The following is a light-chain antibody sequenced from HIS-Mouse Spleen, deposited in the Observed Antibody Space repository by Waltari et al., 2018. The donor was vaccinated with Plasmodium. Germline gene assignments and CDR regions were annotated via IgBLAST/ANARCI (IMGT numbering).Light chain of an antibody. V-gene: IGKV3-15*01. CDR3: QQYNNWSFT. CDR2: GAS. J-gene: IGKJ3*01. CDR1: QSVSSN. Sequence: ELVMTQSPATLSVSTGERATLSCRASQSVSSNLAWYQQKPGQAPRLLIYGASTRATGIPARFSGSGSWTEFTLTISSLQSEDFAVYYCQQYNNWSFTFGPGTKVDIK.